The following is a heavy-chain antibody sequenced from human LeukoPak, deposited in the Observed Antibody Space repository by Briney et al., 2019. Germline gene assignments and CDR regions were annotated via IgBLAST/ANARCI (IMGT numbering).Heavy chain of an antibody. CDR1: GGSFSGYY. D-gene: IGHD1-26*01. CDR2: INHSGST. Sequence: SETLSLTCAVYGGSFSGYYWSWIRQPPGKGLEWIGEINHSGSTNYNPSLKSRVIISVDTSKNQFSLKLSSVTAADTAVYYCARGGRVVGATFPFDYWGQGTLVTVSS. V-gene: IGHV4-34*01. J-gene: IGHJ4*02. CDR3: ARGGRVVGATFPFDY.